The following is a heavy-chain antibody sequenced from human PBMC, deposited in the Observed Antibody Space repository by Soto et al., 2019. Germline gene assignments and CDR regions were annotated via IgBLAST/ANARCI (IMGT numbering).Heavy chain of an antibody. CDR2: IIPILGIA. CDR3: ARDSSSGYDLFPDY. CDR1: GGTFSSYT. V-gene: IGHV1-69*08. D-gene: IGHD5-12*01. Sequence: QVQMVQSGAEVKKPGSSVKVSCKASGGTFSSYTISWVRQAPGQGLEWMGRIIPILGIANYAQKFQGRVTITADKSTSTAYMELNSLRSEDTAVYYCARDSSSGYDLFPDYWGQGTLVTVSS. J-gene: IGHJ4*02.